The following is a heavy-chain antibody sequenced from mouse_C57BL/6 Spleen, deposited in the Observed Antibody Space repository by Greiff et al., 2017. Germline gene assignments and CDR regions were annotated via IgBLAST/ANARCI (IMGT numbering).Heavy chain of an antibody. CDR2: IYPGSGST. Sequence: QVQLQQSGAELVKPGASVKMSCKASGYTFTSYWITWVKQRPGQGLEWIGDIYPGSGSTNYNEKFKSKATLTVDTSSSTAYMQLSSLTSEDSAVYYCARNRGVVATGYFDYWGQGTTLTVSS. CDR1: GYTFTSYW. D-gene: IGHD1-1*01. J-gene: IGHJ2*01. CDR3: ARNRGVVATGYFDY. V-gene: IGHV1-55*01.